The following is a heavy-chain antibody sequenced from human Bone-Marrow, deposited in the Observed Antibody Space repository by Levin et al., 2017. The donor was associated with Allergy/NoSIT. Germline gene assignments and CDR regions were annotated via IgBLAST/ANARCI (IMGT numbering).Heavy chain of an antibody. J-gene: IGHJ4*02. D-gene: IGHD5-12*01. CDR3: AKGPGMAMIKGSIDY. CDR1: GFRFDDSA. Sequence: GGSLRLSCAASGFRFDDSAMHWVRQAPGKGLEWVSGISWNSGSIYYADSVKGRFTISRDNAKNSLFLQMNSLRAEDTALYYCAKGPGMAMIKGSIDYWGQGTLITVSS. V-gene: IGHV3-9*01. CDR2: ISWNSGSI.